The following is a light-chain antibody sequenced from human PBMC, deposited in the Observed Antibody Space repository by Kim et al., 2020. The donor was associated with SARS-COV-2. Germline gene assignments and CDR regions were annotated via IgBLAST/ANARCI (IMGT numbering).Light chain of an antibody. J-gene: IGKJ2*01. CDR2: AAS. V-gene: IGKV1-NL1*01. Sequence: SASVEDRVTIACRASEGIYNSLAWYQQKPGTAPKLLLYAASRLESGVPSRYSGSGSGTDYSLTIDSLQPEDFATYYCQQYSGMTLTFGQGTRLEI. CDR1: EGIYNS. CDR3: QQYSGMTLT.